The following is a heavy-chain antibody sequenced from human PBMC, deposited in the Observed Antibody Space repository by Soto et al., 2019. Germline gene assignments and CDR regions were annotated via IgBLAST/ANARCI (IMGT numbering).Heavy chain of an antibody. Sequence: QVQLVQSGAEVKKPGASVKVSCRTSGYTFTHYYIHWVRQAPGQGLEWLAIINPASGSTNYAQDFQGRVTLTMDTSTTTVYMELSGLRAEDTAIFYSARDLAAGDHWGQGTLVTVSS. D-gene: IGHD6-13*01. J-gene: IGHJ4*02. CDR3: ARDLAAGDH. CDR1: GYTFTHYY. V-gene: IGHV1-46*01. CDR2: INPASGST.